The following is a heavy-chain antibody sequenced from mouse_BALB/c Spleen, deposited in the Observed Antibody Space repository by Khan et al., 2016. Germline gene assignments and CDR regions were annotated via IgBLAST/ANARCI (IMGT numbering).Heavy chain of an antibody. CDR2: ISYSGST. CDR1: VYSITSDYA. CDR3: ARGMITTFDY. J-gene: IGHJ2*01. V-gene: IGHV3-2*02. Sequence: EVQLVESGPGLVKPSQSLSLTCTVTVYSITSDYAWNWIRQFPGDKLEWMGYISYSGSTSYNPSLKSRISLTRDTSKNQFFLQLNSVTTEDTATYYCARGMITTFDYWGQGTTLTVSS. D-gene: IGHD2-4*01.